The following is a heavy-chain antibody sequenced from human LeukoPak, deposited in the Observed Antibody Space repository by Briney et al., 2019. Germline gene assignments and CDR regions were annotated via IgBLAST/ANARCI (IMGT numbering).Heavy chain of an antibody. CDR2: ISSSSSYI. CDR1: GFTFNSYS. Sequence: GGSLRLSCAASGFTFNSYSMNWVRQAPGKGLEWVSSISSSSSYIYYADSVKGRFTISRDNAKNSLYLQMNSLRAEDTAVYYCARASHVDTARVGYWGQGTLVTVSS. CDR3: ARASHVDTARVGY. V-gene: IGHV3-21*01. D-gene: IGHD5-18*01. J-gene: IGHJ4*02.